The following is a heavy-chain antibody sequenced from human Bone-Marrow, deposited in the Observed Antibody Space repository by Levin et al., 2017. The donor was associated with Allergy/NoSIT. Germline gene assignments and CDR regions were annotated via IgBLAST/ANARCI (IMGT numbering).Heavy chain of an antibody. CDR3: ASRDNILTTFNN. V-gene: IGHV3-74*01. D-gene: IGHD3-9*01. CDR2: IDNDGTNT. Sequence: GGSLRLSCAASGFTFNNYWMHWVRQAPGKGLVWVSRIDNDGTNTYYADSVKGRFTISRDNAKNTLYLQMNSLRDEDTAVYYCASRDNILTTFNNWGQGTLVTVSS. CDR1: GFTFNNYW. J-gene: IGHJ4*02.